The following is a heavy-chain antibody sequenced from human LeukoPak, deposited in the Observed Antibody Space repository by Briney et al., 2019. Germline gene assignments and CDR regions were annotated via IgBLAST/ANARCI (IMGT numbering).Heavy chain of an antibody. CDR3: AKEYSSSDFDY. CDR2: VNSDGSST. Sequence: GGSLRLSCAASGFTFSSHWMHWVRQAPGKGLVWVSRVNSDGSSTSYAASVEGRFTISRDNAKNTLYLQMNSLRDEDTAVYYCAKEYSSSDFDYWGQGTLVTVSS. J-gene: IGHJ4*02. D-gene: IGHD6-6*01. V-gene: IGHV3-74*01. CDR1: GFTFSSHW.